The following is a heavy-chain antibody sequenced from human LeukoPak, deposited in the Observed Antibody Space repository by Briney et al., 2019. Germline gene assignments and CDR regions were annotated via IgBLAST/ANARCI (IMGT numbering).Heavy chain of an antibody. CDR1: GGSISSSSYY. D-gene: IGHD1-1*01. J-gene: IGHJ5*02. V-gene: IGHV4-39*01. CDR2: IYYTGST. Sequence: PSETLSLTCTVSGGSISSSSYYWGWIRQPPGKGLEWIGSIYYTGSTYYNPSLKSRVTISVDTSKNQFSLKLTSVTAADTAVYYCARPVPSRLGWFDPWGQGTLVTVSS. CDR3: ARPVPSRLGWFDP.